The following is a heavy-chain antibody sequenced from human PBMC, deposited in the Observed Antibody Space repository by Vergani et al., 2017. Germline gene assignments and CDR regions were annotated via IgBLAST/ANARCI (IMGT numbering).Heavy chain of an antibody. J-gene: IGHJ6*02. Sequence: EVQLVESGGGLVQPGGSLRLSCAASGFTFSDHYMDWVRQAPGKGLEWVGRTRNKANSYTTEYAASVKGRFTISRDDSKNSLYLQMNSLKTEDTAVYYCARGSSRLWVTTAQGYYYYGMDVWGQGTTVTVSS. CDR3: ARGSSRLWVTTAQGYYYYGMDV. V-gene: IGHV3-72*01. D-gene: IGHD4-17*01. CDR2: TRNKANSYTT. CDR1: GFTFSDHY.